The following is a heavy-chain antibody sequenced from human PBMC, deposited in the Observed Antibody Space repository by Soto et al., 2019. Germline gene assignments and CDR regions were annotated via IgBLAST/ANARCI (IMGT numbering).Heavy chain of an antibody. V-gene: IGHV4-59*01. CDR3: ARDRSTYGGGGTGEVKENWFDP. D-gene: IGHD2-8*01. CDR2: AYYSGST. Sequence: PSETLSLTCSVSGVSISRYYWSWIRQPPGKGLEWIGYAYYSGSTGYNPSLKSRVTMAVGTSKSQVSLQLNSVTAADTAVYYCARDRSTYGGGGTGEVKENWFDPWGQGTLVTVSS. J-gene: IGHJ5*02. CDR1: GVSISRYY.